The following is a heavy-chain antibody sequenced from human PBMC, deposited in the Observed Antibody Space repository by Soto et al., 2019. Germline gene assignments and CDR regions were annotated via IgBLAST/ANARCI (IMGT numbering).Heavy chain of an antibody. CDR1: GFTVSSNY. V-gene: IGHV3-66*01. CDR2: LYSGGST. CDR3: AREYRGVKTFDI. Sequence: EMQLVESGGGLVQPGGSLRLSCAASGFTVSSNYMSWVRQAPGKGLEWVSVLYSGGSTYYADSVKGRFTISRDSSKNTLDVQMKSLRVEDTAVYYCAREYRGVKTFDIWGQGTMVTVSS. J-gene: IGHJ3*02. D-gene: IGHD3-10*01.